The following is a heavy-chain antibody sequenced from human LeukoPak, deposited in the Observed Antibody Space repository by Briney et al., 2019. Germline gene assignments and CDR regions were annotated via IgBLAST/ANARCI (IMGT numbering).Heavy chain of an antibody. CDR3: ARARGDCNRPRDPMCRSYWYFDL. CDR1: GFTFSSYS. D-gene: IGHD2-21*02. Sequence: GGSLRLSCAASGFTFSSYSMNWVRQAPGKGLEWVSSISSSSSYIYYADSVKGRFTISRDNAKNSLYLQMNSLRAEDTAVYYCARARGDCNRPRDPMCRSYWYFDLWGRGTLVTVSS. V-gene: IGHV3-21*01. J-gene: IGHJ2*01. CDR2: ISSSSSYI.